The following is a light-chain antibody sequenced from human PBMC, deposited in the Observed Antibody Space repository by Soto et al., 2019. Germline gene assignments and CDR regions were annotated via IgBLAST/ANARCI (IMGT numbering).Light chain of an antibody. Sequence: EIVMTQSPATLSVSPGARATLSCRASQSVSSNVAWYQQKPGQPPRLLIYGASTRATGIPARFSGSGSGTEFTLTISSLQSEDFAVYYCQQYNSWPAWTFGQGTKVELK. CDR2: GAS. V-gene: IGKV3-15*01. CDR1: QSVSSN. J-gene: IGKJ1*01. CDR3: QQYNSWPAWT.